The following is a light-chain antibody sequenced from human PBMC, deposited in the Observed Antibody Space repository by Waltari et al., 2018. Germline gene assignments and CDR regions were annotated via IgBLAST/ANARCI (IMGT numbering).Light chain of an antibody. J-gene: IGKJ1*01. V-gene: IGKV3-15*01. CDR2: GAS. CDR3: QQYNEWPRT. CDR1: QSVDYS. Sequence: EVVLTQSPATLSVSPGERATLSCRASQSVDYSLAWYQQKDGQAPRLLVYGASTRATGIPTRFSGSGSGTEFTLSISSLQSEDFGIYYCQQYNEWPRTFGQGTRVEI.